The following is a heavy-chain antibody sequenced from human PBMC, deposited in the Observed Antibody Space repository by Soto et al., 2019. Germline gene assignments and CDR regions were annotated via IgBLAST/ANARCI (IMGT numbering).Heavy chain of an antibody. CDR1: GVSIISSSYS. J-gene: IGHJ4*02. V-gene: IGHV4-39*01. CDR2: IYYSGST. Sequence: PSDTLSLTCTVYGVSIISSSYSWGLIRQAPGKGLEWIGRIYYSGSTYYNPSLKSRITISVHTSKNQFSLKLSSVTAADTAVYYCARHIDYWGQGTLVTGSS. CDR3: ARHIDY.